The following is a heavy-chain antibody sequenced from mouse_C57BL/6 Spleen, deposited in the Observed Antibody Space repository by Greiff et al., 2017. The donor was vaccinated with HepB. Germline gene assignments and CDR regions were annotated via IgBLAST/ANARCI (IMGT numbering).Heavy chain of an antibody. CDR2: INPNNGGT. D-gene: IGHD3-3*01. V-gene: IGHV1-26*01. J-gene: IGHJ2*01. CDR1: GYTFTDYY. CDR3: ARGGDRPYYFDY. Sequence: VQLQQSGPELVKPGASVKISCKASGYTFTDYYMNWVKQSHGKSLEWIGDINPNNGGTSYNQKFKGKATLTVDKSSSTAYMELRSLTSEDSAVYYCARGGDRPYYFDYWGQGTTLTVSS.